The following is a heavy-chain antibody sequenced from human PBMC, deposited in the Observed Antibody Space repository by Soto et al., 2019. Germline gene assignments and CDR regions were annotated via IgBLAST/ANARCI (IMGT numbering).Heavy chain of an antibody. D-gene: IGHD6-13*01. CDR3: ATGGASSSWGSLYYFDY. CDR2: INHSGST. V-gene: IGHV4-34*01. Sequence: PSETLSLTCAVYGGSFSGYYWSWIRHPPGKGLEWIGEINHSGSTNYNPSLKSRVTISVDTSKNQFSLKLSSVTAADTAVYYCATGGASSSWGSLYYFDYWGQGTLVTVSS. CDR1: GGSFSGYY. J-gene: IGHJ4*02.